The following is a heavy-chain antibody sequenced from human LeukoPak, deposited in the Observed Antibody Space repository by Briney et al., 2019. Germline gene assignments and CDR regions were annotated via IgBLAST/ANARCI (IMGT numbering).Heavy chain of an antibody. V-gene: IGHV1-2*06. CDR1: GYTFTGYY. CDR2: INPNSGGT. J-gene: IGHJ4*02. D-gene: IGHD2-15*01. Sequence: ASVKVSCKASGYTFTGYYMYWVRQALGQGLEWMGRINPNSGGTNYAQKFQGRVTMTRDTSISTAYMELSRLRSDDTAVYYCARARNYCSGGSCYYFDYWGQGTLVTVSS. CDR3: ARARNYCSGGSCYYFDY.